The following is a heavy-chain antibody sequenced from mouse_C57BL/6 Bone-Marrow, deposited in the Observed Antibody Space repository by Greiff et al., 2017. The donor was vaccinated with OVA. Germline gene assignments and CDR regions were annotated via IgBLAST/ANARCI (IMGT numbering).Heavy chain of an antibody. D-gene: IGHD2-4*01. Sequence: VQLQQSGAELVRPGASVKLSCKASGYTFTDYYINCVKQRPGQGLEWIARIYPGSGNTYYNEKFKGKATLTAEKSSSTAYMQLSSLTSEDSAVYFCARDYDSMFAYWGQGTLVTVSA. CDR1: GYTFTDYY. V-gene: IGHV1-76*01. CDR2: IYPGSGNT. J-gene: IGHJ3*01. CDR3: ARDYDSMFAY.